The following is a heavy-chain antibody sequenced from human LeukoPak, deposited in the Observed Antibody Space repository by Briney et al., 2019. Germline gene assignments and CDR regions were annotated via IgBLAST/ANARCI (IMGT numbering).Heavy chain of an antibody. V-gene: IGHV3-21*01. J-gene: IGHJ4*02. D-gene: IGHD2-15*01. Sequence: GGSLRLSCAASGFTFSSYSMNWVRQAPGKGLEWVSSISSSSSYIYYADSVKGRFTISRDNAKNSLYLQMNSLRAEDTAVYYCASGLPGVAANDYWGQGTLVTVSS. CDR1: GFTFSSYS. CDR3: ASGLPGVAANDY. CDR2: ISSSSSYI.